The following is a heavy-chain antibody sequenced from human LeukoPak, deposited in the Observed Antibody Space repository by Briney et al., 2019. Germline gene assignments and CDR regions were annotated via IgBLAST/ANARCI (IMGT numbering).Heavy chain of an antibody. V-gene: IGHV3-23*01. Sequence: TGGSLRLPCASSGFSFSDSAVSWVRHSPGEGLKWVSSISDTGGRTYYADSVKGRFTITRDNSRNTVNLQMNGLRADDTARYYCAKGGQDFDFWRFDLWGQGILVIVSS. CDR1: GFSFSDSA. CDR2: ISDTGGRT. D-gene: IGHD3-3*01. CDR3: AKGGQDFDFWRFDL. J-gene: IGHJ5*02.